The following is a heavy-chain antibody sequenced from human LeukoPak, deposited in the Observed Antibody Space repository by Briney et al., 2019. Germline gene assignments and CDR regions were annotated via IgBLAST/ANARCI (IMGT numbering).Heavy chain of an antibody. CDR2: ISSSGSTI. J-gene: IGHJ3*02. Sequence: GGSLRLSCAASGFTFSSYEMNWVRQAPGKGLEWVSYISSSGSTIYYADSVKGRFTISRDNAKNSLYLQMNSLRAEDTAVYYCARDSPRLYYDSSSYYSGDAFDIWGQGTMVTVSS. CDR3: ARDSPRLYYDSSSYYSGDAFDI. CDR1: GFTFSSYE. V-gene: IGHV3-48*03. D-gene: IGHD3-22*01.